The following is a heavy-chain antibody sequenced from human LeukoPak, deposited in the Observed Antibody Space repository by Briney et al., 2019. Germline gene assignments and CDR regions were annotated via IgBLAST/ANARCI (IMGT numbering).Heavy chain of an antibody. CDR2: ISSSSSYT. Sequence: GGSLRLSCAASGFTFSDYYMSWIRQAPGKGLEWVSYISSSSSYTNCADSVKGRFTISRDNAKNSLYLQMNSLRAEDTAVYYCARVSMVRGVIIDYWGQGTLVTVSS. J-gene: IGHJ4*02. D-gene: IGHD3-10*01. V-gene: IGHV3-11*06. CDR3: ARVSMVRGVIIDY. CDR1: GFTFSDYY.